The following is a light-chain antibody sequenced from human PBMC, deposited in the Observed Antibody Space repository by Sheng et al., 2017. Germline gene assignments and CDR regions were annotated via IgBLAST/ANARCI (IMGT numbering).Light chain of an antibody. V-gene: IGKV3-15*01. CDR3: QQYNKWPLP. J-gene: IGKJ4*01. Sequence: EIVLTQSPATLSLSPGDGATLSCRASQTVSSNLAWYQQKPGQAPRLLIYGASTRATDVPARFTGSGSGTEFTLTINSLQSEDFAVYYCQQYNKWPLPFGGGTTVEIK. CDR2: GAS. CDR1: QTVSSN.